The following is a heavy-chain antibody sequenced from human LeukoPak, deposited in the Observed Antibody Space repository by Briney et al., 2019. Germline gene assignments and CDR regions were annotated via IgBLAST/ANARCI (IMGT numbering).Heavy chain of an antibody. D-gene: IGHD3-22*01. CDR2: ISGSGGST. J-gene: IGHJ4*02. V-gene: IGHV3-23*01. Sequence: GGSLRLSCAASGFTFSSYAMSWVRQAPGKGLEWVSAISGSGGSTYYADSVKGRFTISRDNAKNSLYLQMNSLRAEDTAVYYCARGGYYDSSGYDYWGQGTLVTVSS. CDR1: GFTFSSYA. CDR3: ARGGYYDSSGYDY.